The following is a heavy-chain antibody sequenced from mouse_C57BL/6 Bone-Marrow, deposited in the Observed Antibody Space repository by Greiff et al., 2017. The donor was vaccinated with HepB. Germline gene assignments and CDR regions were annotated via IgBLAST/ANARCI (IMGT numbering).Heavy chain of an antibody. D-gene: IGHD2-3*01. CDR2: ISSGGDYI. V-gene: IGHV5-9-1*02. J-gene: IGHJ2*01. CDR3: TRDFRGWFSDY. CDR1: GFTFSSYA. Sequence: EVKLMESGEGLVKPGGSLKLSCAASGFTFSSYAMSWVRQTPEKRLEWVAYISSGGDYIYYADTVKGRFTISRDNARNTLYLQMSSLKSEDTAMYYCTRDFRGWFSDYWGQGTTLTVSS.